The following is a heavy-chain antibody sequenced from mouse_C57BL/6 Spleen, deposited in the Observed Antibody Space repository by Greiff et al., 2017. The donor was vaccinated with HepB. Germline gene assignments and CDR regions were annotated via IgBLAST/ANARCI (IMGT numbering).Heavy chain of an antibody. J-gene: IGHJ1*03. D-gene: IGHD1-1*01. CDR1: GFTFSSYA. CDR2: ISSGGDYI. CDR3: TRDEEEYYGSSTGYFDV. Sequence: EVQGVESGEGLVKPGGSLKLSCAASGFTFSSYAMSWVRQTPEKRLEWVAYISSGGDYIYYADTVKGRFTISRDNARNTLYLQMSSLKSEDTAMYYCTRDEEEYYGSSTGYFDVWGTGTTVTVSS. V-gene: IGHV5-9-1*02.